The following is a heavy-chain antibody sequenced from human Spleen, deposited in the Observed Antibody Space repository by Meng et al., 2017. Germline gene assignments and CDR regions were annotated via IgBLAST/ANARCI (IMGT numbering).Heavy chain of an antibody. J-gene: IGHJ4*02. CDR2: INHSGST. Sequence: QVQLQQWGPGLLKPSETLSLTCVVSGGSFSDYYWSWIRQPPGKGLEWIGEINHSGSTNYNPSLKSRVTISVDKSKNQFSLKLTSVTAADTAVYYCARKGWLQPHFNSWGQGALVTVSS. D-gene: IGHD5-24*01. CDR3: ARKGWLQPHFNS. CDR1: GGSFSDYY. V-gene: IGHV4-34*01.